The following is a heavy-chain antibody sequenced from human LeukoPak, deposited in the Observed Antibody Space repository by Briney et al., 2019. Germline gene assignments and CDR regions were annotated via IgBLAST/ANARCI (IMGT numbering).Heavy chain of an antibody. Sequence: PSETLSLTCAVSGYSISSNNWRAWIRQPPGKGLEWIGYIYYSGSTYYNPYNPSLTSRVTMSVDTSKNQFSLKLDSVTEIDTAMYYCARNQAVAANRGAFDIWGQGTMVTVSS. CDR2: IYYSGST. CDR1: GYSISSNNW. V-gene: IGHV4-28*01. CDR3: ARNQAVAANRGAFDI. D-gene: IGHD6-19*01. J-gene: IGHJ3*02.